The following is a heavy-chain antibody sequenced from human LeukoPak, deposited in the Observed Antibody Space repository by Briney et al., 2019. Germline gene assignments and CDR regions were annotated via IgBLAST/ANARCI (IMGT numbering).Heavy chain of an antibody. CDR1: GFTFSSYS. CDR3: ARVERVVNSFDY. J-gene: IGHJ4*02. Sequence: GGSLRLSWAASGFTFSSYSMNWVRQAPGKGLEWVSSISSSSSYIYYADSVKGRFTISRDNAKNSLYLQMNSLRAEDTAVYYCARVERVVNSFDYWGQGTLVTVSS. V-gene: IGHV3-21*01. CDR2: ISSSSSYI. D-gene: IGHD3-3*01.